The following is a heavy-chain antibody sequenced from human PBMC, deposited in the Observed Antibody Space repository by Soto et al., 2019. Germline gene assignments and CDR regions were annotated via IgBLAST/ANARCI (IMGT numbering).Heavy chain of an antibody. D-gene: IGHD6-6*01. Sequence: ASVKVSCKASGYTFTSYGISWVRQAPGQGREWMGWISAYNGNTNYAQKLQGRVTMTTDTSTSTAYMELRSLRSDDTAVYYCARDEGIAARLVWFDPWGQGTLVTVSS. CDR2: ISAYNGNT. CDR1: GYTFTSYG. J-gene: IGHJ5*02. V-gene: IGHV1-18*04. CDR3: ARDEGIAARLVWFDP.